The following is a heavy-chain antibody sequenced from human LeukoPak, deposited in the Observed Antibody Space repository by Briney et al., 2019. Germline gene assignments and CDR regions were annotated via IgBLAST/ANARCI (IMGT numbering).Heavy chain of an antibody. CDR1: GYTFTGYY. D-gene: IGHD5-18*01. Sequence: ASVKVSCKASGYTFTGYYMHWVRQAPGQGLEWMGWINPNSGGTNYAQKFQGRVTMTRDTSISTAYMELSRLRSDDTAVYYCARLDTAMVRRAFDVWGQGTMVTVSS. V-gene: IGHV1-2*02. CDR2: INPNSGGT. J-gene: IGHJ3*01. CDR3: ARLDTAMVRRAFDV.